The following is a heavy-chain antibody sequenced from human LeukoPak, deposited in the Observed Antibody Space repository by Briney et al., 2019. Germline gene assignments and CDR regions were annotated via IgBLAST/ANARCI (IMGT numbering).Heavy chain of an antibody. J-gene: IGHJ4*02. V-gene: IGHV1-69*13. CDR3: ARDSAPDPLAVAPTGY. Sequence: ASVKVSCKASGGTFSSYAISWVRQAPGQGLEWMGGIIPIFGTANYAQKFQGRVTITADESTSTAYMELSSLRSEDTAVYYCARDSAPDPLAVAPTGYWGRGTLVTVSS. CDR2: IIPIFGTA. D-gene: IGHD6-19*01. CDR1: GGTFSSYA.